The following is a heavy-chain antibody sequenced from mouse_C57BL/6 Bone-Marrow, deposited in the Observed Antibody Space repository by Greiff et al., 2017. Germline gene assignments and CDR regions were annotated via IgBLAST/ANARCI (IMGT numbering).Heavy chain of an antibody. Sequence: VQLQQSGAELVKPGASVKLSCKASGYTFTSYWMHWVKQRPGQGLEWIGMIHPNSGSTNYNEKFKSKATLTVDKSSSTAYMQLSSLTSEDSAVYYCANYGSSYVGYFDVWGTGTTVTVSS. CDR3: ANYGSSYVGYFDV. CDR2: IHPNSGST. V-gene: IGHV1-64*01. D-gene: IGHD1-1*01. CDR1: GYTFTSYW. J-gene: IGHJ1*03.